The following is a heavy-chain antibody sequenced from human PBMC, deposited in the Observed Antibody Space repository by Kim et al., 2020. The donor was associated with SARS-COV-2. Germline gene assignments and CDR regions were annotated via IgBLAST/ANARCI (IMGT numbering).Heavy chain of an antibody. CDR3: SRFTTGWYLDY. V-gene: IGHV1-3*01. D-gene: IGHD6-19*01. CDR2: T. Sequence: TKYSPTLQGRVTITRDTSANTAYLELSSLRSEDTAVYYCSRFTTGWYLDYWGQGTLVTVSS. J-gene: IGHJ4*02.